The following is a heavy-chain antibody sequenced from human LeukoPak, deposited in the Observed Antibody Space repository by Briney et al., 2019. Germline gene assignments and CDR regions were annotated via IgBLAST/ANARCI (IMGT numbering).Heavy chain of an antibody. V-gene: IGHV4-59*10. CDR2: IYTSGST. D-gene: IGHD3-3*01. CDR1: GGSFSGYY. J-gene: IGHJ4*02. CDR3: ARAGYDFWSGYPYYFDY. Sequence: PSETLSLTCAVYGGSFSGYYWSWIRQPAGKGLEWIGRIYTSGSTNYNPSLKSRVTISVDTSKNQFSLKLSSVTAADTAVYYCARAGYDFWSGYPYYFDYWGQGTLVTVSS.